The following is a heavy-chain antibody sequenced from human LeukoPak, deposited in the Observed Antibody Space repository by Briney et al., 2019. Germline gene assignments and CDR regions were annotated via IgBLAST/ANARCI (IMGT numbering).Heavy chain of an antibody. V-gene: IGHV3-21*01. D-gene: IGHD6-19*01. CDR3: ARYSSGYAKY. CDR2: ISSSSSYI. Sequence: GGSLRLSCAASGFTLSNHWMSWVRQAPGKGLEWVSSISSSSSYIYYADSVKGRFTISRDNAKNSLYLQMNSLRAEDTAVYYCARYSSGYAKYWGQGTLVTVSS. CDR1: GFTLSNHW. J-gene: IGHJ4*02.